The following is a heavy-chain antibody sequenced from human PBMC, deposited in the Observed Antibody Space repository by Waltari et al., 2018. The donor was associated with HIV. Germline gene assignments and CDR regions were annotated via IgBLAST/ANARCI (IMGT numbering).Heavy chain of an antibody. CDR2: ISGSDGST. CDR3: AKDHPRNGSTWYRGGFDY. D-gene: IGHD6-13*01. Sequence: VQLLESGGGLVQPGGSLSLFCAASGFTFSTYSPSWVRQAPGKGLEWVSGISGSDGSTYYADYVKGRFTISRDNSKNTLYLQMNSLTAEDTAVYYCAKDHPRNGSTWYRGGFDYWGQGTLVTVSS. J-gene: IGHJ4*02. V-gene: IGHV3-23*01. CDR1: GFTFSTYS.